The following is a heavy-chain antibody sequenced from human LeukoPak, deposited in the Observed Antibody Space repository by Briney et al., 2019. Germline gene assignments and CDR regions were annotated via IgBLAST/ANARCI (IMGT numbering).Heavy chain of an antibody. V-gene: IGHV3-53*01. Sequence: PGGSLRLSCAAPGFTVSSNYMRWVRQAPGKGLEGVSVIYSGGSTYYAESVKGRFTISRENSKNTLYHQMNSLRAEDTAVYYCARDFPRGVIGENAVGLIGNWGQGTLVTVSS. D-gene: IGHD3-22*01. CDR1: GFTVSSNY. CDR3: ARDFPRGVIGENAVGLIGN. J-gene: IGHJ4*02. CDR2: IYSGGST.